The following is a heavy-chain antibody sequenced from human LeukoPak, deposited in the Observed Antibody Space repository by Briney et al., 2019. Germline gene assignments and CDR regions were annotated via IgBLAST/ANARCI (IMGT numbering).Heavy chain of an antibody. D-gene: IGHD5-24*01. CDR1: GFTFSSYS. J-gene: IGHJ4*02. CDR2: ISSSSTI. CDR3: ARDRDGYNYIDY. V-gene: IGHV3-48*02. Sequence: PGGSLRLSCAASGFTFSSYSMNWVRQAPGKGLEWVSYISSSSTIYYADSVKGRFTISRDNAKNSLYLQMNSLRDEDTAVYYCARDRDGYNYIDYWGQGTLVTVSS.